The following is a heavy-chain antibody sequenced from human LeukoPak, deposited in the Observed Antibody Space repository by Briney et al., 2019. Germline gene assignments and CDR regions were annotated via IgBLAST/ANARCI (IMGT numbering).Heavy chain of an antibody. J-gene: IGHJ4*02. D-gene: IGHD5-12*01. V-gene: IGHV3-23*01. CDR2: ISGSGGST. CDR1: GFTFSSYA. Sequence: TGGSLRLSCAASGFTFSSYAMSWVRQAPGKGLEWVSAISGSGGSTYYADSVKGRFTISRDNSKNTLYLQMNSLRAEDTAVYYCAKERGHSGYSWGFDYWGQGTLVTVSS. CDR3: AKERGHSGYSWGFDY.